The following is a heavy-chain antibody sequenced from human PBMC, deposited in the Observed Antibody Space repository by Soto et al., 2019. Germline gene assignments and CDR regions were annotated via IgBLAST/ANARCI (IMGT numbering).Heavy chain of an antibody. D-gene: IGHD3-22*01. CDR1: GYSFTSYW. V-gene: IGHV5-10-1*01. CDR2: IDPSDSYT. Sequence: GESLKISCKGSGYSFTSYWISWVRQMPGKGLEWMGRIDPSDSYTNYSPSFQGHVTISADKSISTAYLQWSSLKASDTAMYYCASTNYYDSSGYYRYYGMDVWGQGTTVTVYS. J-gene: IGHJ6*02. CDR3: ASTNYYDSSGYYRYYGMDV.